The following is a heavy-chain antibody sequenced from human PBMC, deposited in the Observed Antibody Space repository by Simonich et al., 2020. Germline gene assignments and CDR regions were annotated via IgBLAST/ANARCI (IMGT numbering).Heavy chain of an antibody. D-gene: IGHD3-22*01. CDR1: GFTFSSYA. V-gene: IGHV3-23*01. J-gene: IGHJ3*02. CDR3: AKDLGERITMIVVVIDAFDI. CDR2: ISGSGGSK. Sequence: GGGLVQPGGSLRLSCAASGFTFSSYAMSWFRQAPGKGLEWVSAISGSGGSKYYADSVKGRFTISRDNSKNTLYLQMNSLRAEDTAVYYCAKDLGERITMIVVVIDAFDIWGQGTMVTVSS.